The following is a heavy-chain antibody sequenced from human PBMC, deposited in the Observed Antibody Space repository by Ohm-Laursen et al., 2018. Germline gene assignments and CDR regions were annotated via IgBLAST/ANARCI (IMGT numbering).Heavy chain of an antibody. V-gene: IGHV3-7*01. CDR3: VRDRRGGSIELRA. J-gene: IGHJ4*02. CDR1: GFTFSTYW. D-gene: IGHD6-6*01. Sequence: SLRLSCAASGFTFSTYWMNWFRQAPGKGLESVASINQDGSEKYFVDPVRGRFTIYRDNAKNSLYLQMNSLRAEDTAVYYCVRDRRGGSIELRAGGQGALVTVSS. CDR2: INQDGSEK.